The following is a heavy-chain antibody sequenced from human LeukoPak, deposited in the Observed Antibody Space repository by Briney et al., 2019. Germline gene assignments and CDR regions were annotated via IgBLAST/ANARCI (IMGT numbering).Heavy chain of an antibody. CDR3: AKGDSGSYGALDI. CDR1: GFTFSDHY. D-gene: IGHD1-26*01. Sequence: GGSLRLSCAASGFTFSDHYMDWVRQAPGKGLEWVGRTRNKANSYTTEYAASVKGRFTISRDGSKNSLYLQMNSLKPEDTAVYYCAKGDSGSYGALDIWGQGTMVTVSS. V-gene: IGHV3-72*01. CDR2: TRNKANSYTT. J-gene: IGHJ3*02.